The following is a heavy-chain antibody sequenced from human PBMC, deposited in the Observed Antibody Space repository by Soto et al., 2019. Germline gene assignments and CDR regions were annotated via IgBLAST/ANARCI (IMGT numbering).Heavy chain of an antibody. CDR2: TYYRSKWYN. Sequence: SQTLSLTCAISGDSVSSNGSAWNWIRQSPSRGLEWLGRTYYRSKWYNDYAVSVKSRININPDTSKSQFSLQLNSVTPEDTAVYYCARDKHDYFNRGIGFDTWGQGILVTVSS. V-gene: IGHV6-1*01. CDR3: ARDKHDYFNRGIGFDT. J-gene: IGHJ5*02. CDR1: GDSVSSNGSA. D-gene: IGHD4-17*01.